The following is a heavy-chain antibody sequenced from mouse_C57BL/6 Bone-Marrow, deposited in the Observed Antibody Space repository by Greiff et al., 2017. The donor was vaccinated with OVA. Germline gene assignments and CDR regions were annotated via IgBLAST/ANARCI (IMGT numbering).Heavy chain of an antibody. D-gene: IGHD1-1*01. CDR1: GYSITSGYY. CDR3: AREGYYYGSRKAY. Sequence: ESGPGLVKPSQSLSLTCSVTGYSITSGYYWNWIRQFPGNKLEWMGYISYDGSNNYNPSLKNRISITRDTSKNQFFLKLNSVTTEDTATYYCAREGYYYGSRKAYWGQGTLVTVSA. J-gene: IGHJ3*01. V-gene: IGHV3-6*01. CDR2: ISYDGSN.